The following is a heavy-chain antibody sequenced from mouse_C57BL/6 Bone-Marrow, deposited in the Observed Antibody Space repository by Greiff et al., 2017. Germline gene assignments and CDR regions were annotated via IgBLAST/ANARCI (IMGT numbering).Heavy chain of an antibody. CDR2: IDPENGDT. V-gene: IGHV14-4*01. Sequence: VQLKESGAELVRPGASVKLSCTASGFNIKDAYMHWVKQRPEQGLEWIGWIDPENGDTEYASKFQGKATITVDKSSNTAFLQLSSLPSEDTAVYYCTRIAYWGQGTLVTVSA. J-gene: IGHJ3*01. CDR1: GFNIKDAY. CDR3: TRIAY.